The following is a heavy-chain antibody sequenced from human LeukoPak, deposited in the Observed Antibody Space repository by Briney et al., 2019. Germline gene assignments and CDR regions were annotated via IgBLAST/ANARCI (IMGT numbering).Heavy chain of an antibody. J-gene: IGHJ4*02. CDR1: GGSFSGYY. V-gene: IGHV4-34*01. Sequence: PSETLSLTCAVYGGSFSGYYWSWIRQPPGKGVEWIGEINHSGSTNYNPSLKSRVTISVDTSKNQFSLKLSSVTAADTAVYYCAIGGGDSWDYFDYWGQGTLVTVSS. CDR2: INHSGST. CDR3: AIGGGDSWDYFDY. D-gene: IGHD2-21*02.